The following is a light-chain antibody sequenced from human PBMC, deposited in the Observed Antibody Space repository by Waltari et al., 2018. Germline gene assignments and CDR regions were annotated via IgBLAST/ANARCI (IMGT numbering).Light chain of an antibody. CDR3: QKYGTRPAT. CDR2: DAS. J-gene: IGKJ1*01. CDR1: QSVSRT. Sequence: EIVLTQSPASLSLSPGDRATPSCRASQSVSRTLAWYQQRPGQAPRLLIYDASSRATGIPDRFSGSGSGTDFSLTISRLEPEDFAVYYCQKYGTRPATFGQGTKVEVK. V-gene: IGKV3-20*01.